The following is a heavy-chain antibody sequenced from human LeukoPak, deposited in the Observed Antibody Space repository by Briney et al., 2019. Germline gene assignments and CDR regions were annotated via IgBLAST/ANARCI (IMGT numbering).Heavy chain of an antibody. CDR2: IGTAGDT. CDR3: AKEGGYSGSD. V-gene: IGHV3-13*01. J-gene: IGHJ4*02. CDR1: GFTFSSYD. D-gene: IGHD1-26*01. Sequence: GGSLRLSCAASGFTFSSYDVHWVRQATGKGLEWVSTIGTAGDTYYPGSVKGRFTISRDNSKNTLYLQMNSLRAEDTAVYYCAKEGGYSGSDWGQGTLVTVSS.